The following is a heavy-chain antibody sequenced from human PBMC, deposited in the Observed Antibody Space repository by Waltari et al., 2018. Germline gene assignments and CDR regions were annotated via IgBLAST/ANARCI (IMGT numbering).Heavy chain of an antibody. CDR2: ISSTGANT. V-gene: IGHV3-23*04. D-gene: IGHD1-26*01. Sequence: EVQLVESGGGLVQPGGSLRRSCAVSGFTFSSYAMSWVRQAPGKGLEWVSLISSTGANTHYAASVKGRFTISRDNSNNTLYLQMNSLRAEDTAVYYCMKQNSGNYGLFDYWGHGTLVTVS. CDR1: GFTFSSYA. CDR3: MKQNSGNYGLFDY. J-gene: IGHJ4*01.